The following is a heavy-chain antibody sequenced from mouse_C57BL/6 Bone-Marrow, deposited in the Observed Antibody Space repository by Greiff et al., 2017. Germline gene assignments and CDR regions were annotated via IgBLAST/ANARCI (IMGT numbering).Heavy chain of an antibody. CDR2: IHPNSGST. J-gene: IGHJ1*01. V-gene: IGHV1-64*01. Sequence: QVQLQQPGAELVKPGASVKLSCKASGYTFTSYWMHWVKQRPGQGLEWIGMIHPNSGSTNYNEKFKSKAKLNVDKSSSTAYMQLSSLTSEDSAFYHCASSSSPVVATDWYCDVWGAGTTVTVSS. CDR3: ASSSSPVVATDWYCDV. D-gene: IGHD1-1*01. CDR1: GYTFTSYW.